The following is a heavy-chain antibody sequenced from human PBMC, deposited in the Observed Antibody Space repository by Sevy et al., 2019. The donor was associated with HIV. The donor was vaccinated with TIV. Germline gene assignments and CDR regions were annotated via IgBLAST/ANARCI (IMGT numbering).Heavy chain of an antibody. D-gene: IGHD3-22*01. CDR2: IYIGGST. V-gene: IGHV3-53*01. CDR3: ARLYYYYDSSGYPTDY. Sequence: GGSLRLSCAASGFTVSSNYMSWVRQAPGKGLEWVSVIYIGGSTYCADSVKGRFTISRDNSKNTLYLQMNSLRAEDTALYYCARLYYYYDSSGYPTDYWGQGTLVTVSS. CDR1: GFTVSSNY. J-gene: IGHJ4*02.